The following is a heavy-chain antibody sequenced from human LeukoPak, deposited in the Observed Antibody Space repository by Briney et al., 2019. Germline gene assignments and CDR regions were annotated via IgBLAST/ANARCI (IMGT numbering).Heavy chain of an antibody. Sequence: PGGSLRLSCAASGFTFTSYNMNWVRQAPGKGLEWVSSITSSSSYIYYADSVKGRFTISRDNAKNSLYLQMDSLRVEDTAEYYCARDPYSGNYGAYYYYYMDVWGKGTTVTVSS. CDR3: ARDPYSGNYGAYYYYYMDV. V-gene: IGHV3-21*06. D-gene: IGHD1-26*01. CDR1: GFTFTSYN. J-gene: IGHJ6*03. CDR2: ITSSSSYI.